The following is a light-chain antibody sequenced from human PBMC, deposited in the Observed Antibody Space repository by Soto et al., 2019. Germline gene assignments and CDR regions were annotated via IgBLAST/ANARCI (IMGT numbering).Light chain of an antibody. CDR3: QQYGRSIT. Sequence: EIVLTQSPGTLSLSPGERVTLSCRASQSVSSSNLAWYQQKPGQAPRLLIYGASSRATGIPDRFSGSGSGTDFTLTISRLEPEDFAMHYCQQYGRSITFGGGTKGEIK. CDR2: GAS. CDR1: QSVSSSN. V-gene: IGKV3-20*01. J-gene: IGKJ4*01.